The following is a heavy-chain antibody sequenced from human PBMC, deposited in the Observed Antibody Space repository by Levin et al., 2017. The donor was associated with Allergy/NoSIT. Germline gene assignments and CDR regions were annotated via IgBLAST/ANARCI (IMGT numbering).Heavy chain of an antibody. D-gene: IGHD4-11*01. Sequence: SETLSLTCAVYGGSFSGYYWSWIRQPPGKGLEWIGEINHSGSTNYNPSLKSRVTISVDTSKNQFSLKLSSVTAADTAVYYCAREKVTTTHYYYYGMDVWGQGTTVTVSS. CDR2: INHSGST. V-gene: IGHV4-34*01. CDR1: GGSFSGYY. CDR3: AREKVTTTHYYYYGMDV. J-gene: IGHJ6*02.